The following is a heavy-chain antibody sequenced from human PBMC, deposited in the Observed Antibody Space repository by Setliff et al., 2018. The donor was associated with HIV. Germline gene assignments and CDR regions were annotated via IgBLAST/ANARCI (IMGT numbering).Heavy chain of an antibody. J-gene: IGHJ3*02. CDR1: RGTFTTYA. CDR3: ARVLKGYSSSYEAFDI. D-gene: IGHD6-13*01. CDR2: IIPILNVA. Sequence: SVKVSCKTSRGTFTTYAFSWVRQAPGQGLEWMGGIIPILNVAKYPQKFRGRVTITADKSTSTVYIELSSLRSEDTAMYYCARVLKGYSSSYEAFDIWGQGTKVTVSS. V-gene: IGHV1-69*10.